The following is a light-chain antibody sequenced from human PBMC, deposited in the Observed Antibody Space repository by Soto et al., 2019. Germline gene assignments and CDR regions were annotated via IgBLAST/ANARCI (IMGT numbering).Light chain of an antibody. CDR2: KAS. CDR3: QQYNNYSPST. CDR1: QSINDW. Sequence: DIQMTQSPSTLSASVGDRVTFTCRASQSINDWLAWYQQKPGKAPKLLIYKASSLESGVPSRFSGSGSGTEFTLTISSLQPDDFATYYCQQYNNYSPSTFGQGTKLEIK. V-gene: IGKV1-5*03. J-gene: IGKJ2*01.